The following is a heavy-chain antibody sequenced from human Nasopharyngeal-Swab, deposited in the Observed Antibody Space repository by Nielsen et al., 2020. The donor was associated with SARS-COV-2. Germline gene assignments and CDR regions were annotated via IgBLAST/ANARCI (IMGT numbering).Heavy chain of an antibody. CDR1: GYTFTGYY. V-gene: IGHV1-2*02. CDR3: ATAPPMVVTPPWWFDP. CDR2: INPNSGGT. J-gene: IGHJ5*02. D-gene: IGHD4-23*01. Sequence: ASVKVSCKASGYTFTGYYMHWVRQAPGQGLEWMGWINPNSGGTNYAQKFQGRVTMTEDTSTDTAYMELSSLRSEDTAVYYCATAPPMVVTPPWWFDPWGQGTLVTVSS.